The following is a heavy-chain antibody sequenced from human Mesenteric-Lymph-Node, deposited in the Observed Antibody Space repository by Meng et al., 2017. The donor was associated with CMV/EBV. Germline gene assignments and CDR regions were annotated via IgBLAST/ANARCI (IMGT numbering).Heavy chain of an antibody. V-gene: IGHV4-59*01. J-gene: IGHJ6*02. CDR1: GGSINSYY. Sequence: SETLSLTCTVSGGSINSYYWTWIRQPPGKGLEWIGYIYYSGSTNYNPSLKSRVTISADTSKNQFSLRLSSVTAADTAVYYCARGVRGVTNSSPYYYGMDVWGQGTTVTVSS. CDR2: IYYSGST. D-gene: IGHD3-10*01. CDR3: ARGVRGVTNSSPYYYGMDV.